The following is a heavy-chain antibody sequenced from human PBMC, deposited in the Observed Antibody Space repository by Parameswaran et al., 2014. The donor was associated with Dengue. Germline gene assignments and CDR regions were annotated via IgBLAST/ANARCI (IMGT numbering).Heavy chain of an antibody. Sequence: RWIRQPPGKGLEWIGYIHYSGSTSYNPSLKSRVTISIDRSKNQFSLKLSTVTAADTAVYYCARDLAARPGPFDYWGQGTLVTVSS. CDR3: ARDLAARPGPFDY. J-gene: IGHJ4*02. CDR2: IHYSGST. D-gene: IGHD6-6*01. V-gene: IGHV4-31*02.